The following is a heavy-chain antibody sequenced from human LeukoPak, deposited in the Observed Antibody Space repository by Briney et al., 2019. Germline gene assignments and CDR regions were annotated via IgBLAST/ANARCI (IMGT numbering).Heavy chain of an antibody. CDR2: ISDNGGRT. CDR1: GFTFSTYT. D-gene: IGHD5-18*01. CDR3: AKSRGYSYAHFDY. V-gene: IGHV3-23*01. Sequence: GGSLRLSCAASGFTFSTYTMAWVRQAPGGGLEWVSGISDNGGRTYYADSVKGRFTISRDNSKNTLYLQMNSLRAEDTAVYYCAKSRGYSYAHFDYWGQGTLVTVSS. J-gene: IGHJ4*02.